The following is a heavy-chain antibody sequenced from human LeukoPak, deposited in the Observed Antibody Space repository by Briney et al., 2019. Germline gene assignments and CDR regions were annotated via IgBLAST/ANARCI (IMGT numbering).Heavy chain of an antibody. V-gene: IGHV1-69*13. CDR2: IIPIFGTA. J-gene: IGHJ6*03. CDR1: GGTFSSYA. D-gene: IGHD6-25*01. Sequence: ASVKVSCKASGGTFSSYAISWVRQAPGQGLEWMGGIIPIFGTANYAQKFQGRVTITADESASTAYMELSSLRSEDTAVYYCAGGPYYYYMDVWGKGTTVAVSS. CDR3: AGGPYYYYMDV.